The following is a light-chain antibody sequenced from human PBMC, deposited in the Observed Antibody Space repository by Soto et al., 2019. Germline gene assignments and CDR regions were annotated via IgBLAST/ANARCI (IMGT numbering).Light chain of an antibody. V-gene: IGKV1-39*01. CDR2: AAS. CDR3: QQSYSTPIT. J-gene: IGKJ5*01. Sequence: DIQMTQSPSSLSASVGDRFTITCRPSQSISSYLNWYQQKPGKAPKLLIYAASSLQSGVPSRFSGSGSGTDFTLTISSLQPEDFATYYCQQSYSTPITFGQGTRLEI. CDR1: QSISSY.